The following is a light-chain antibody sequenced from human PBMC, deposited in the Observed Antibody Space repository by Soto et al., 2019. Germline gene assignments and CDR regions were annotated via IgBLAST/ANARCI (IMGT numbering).Light chain of an antibody. J-gene: IGLJ2*01. V-gene: IGLV2-23*01. Sequence: QSALTQPASVSGSPGQSITIPCTGTSGDVGSYNLVSWYQQHPGKAPKLMIYEGSKRPSGVSNRFSGSKSGNTASLTISGLQAEDEADYYCCSYAGTYVVFGGGTKLTVL. CDR2: EGS. CDR3: CSYAGTYVV. CDR1: SGDVGSYNL.